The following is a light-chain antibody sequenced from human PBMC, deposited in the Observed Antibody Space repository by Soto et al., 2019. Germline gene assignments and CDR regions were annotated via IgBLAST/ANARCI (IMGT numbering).Light chain of an antibody. CDR1: QSVSSN. V-gene: IGKV3-15*01. CDR2: GAS. CDR3: QQYDHWLGT. Sequence: EIVMTQTPATLSLSPGESATLSCRASQSVSSNLAWYQQRPGQAPRLLIYGASSRATDIPARFSGSGSGTESTLTISSLQSEDFVVYYCQQYDHWLGTFGQGTKVEV. J-gene: IGKJ1*01.